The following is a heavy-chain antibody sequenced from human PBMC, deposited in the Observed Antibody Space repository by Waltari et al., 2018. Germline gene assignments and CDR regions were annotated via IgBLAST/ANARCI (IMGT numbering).Heavy chain of an antibody. CDR1: GGSITSHS. D-gene: IGHD5-18*01. Sequence: QVQLQESGPGLLKPAETLSLTCIVSGGSITSHSWRCIRLAAGKELEWIGQIYPTGGTNYNPSLKSRVTMSVDTSKTQFSLNLNSVTAADTAVYYCVKGRQPYYFDYWGQGLLVTVSS. V-gene: IGHV4-4*07. CDR3: VKGRQPYYFDY. CDR2: IYPTGGT. J-gene: IGHJ4*02.